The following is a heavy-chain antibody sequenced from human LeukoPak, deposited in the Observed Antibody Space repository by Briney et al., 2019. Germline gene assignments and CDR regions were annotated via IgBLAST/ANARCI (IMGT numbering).Heavy chain of an antibody. Sequence: GGSLRLSCAASGFTFNDYYMSWIRQAPGKGLEWVSYISSSSSYTNYADSVKGRFTISRDNAKNSLYLQMNSLRAEDTAVYYCASSPHSCSGGSCYSYWGQGTLVTVSS. CDR2: ISSSSSYT. D-gene: IGHD2-15*01. J-gene: IGHJ4*02. V-gene: IGHV3-11*06. CDR3: ASSPHSCSGGSCYSY. CDR1: GFTFNDYY.